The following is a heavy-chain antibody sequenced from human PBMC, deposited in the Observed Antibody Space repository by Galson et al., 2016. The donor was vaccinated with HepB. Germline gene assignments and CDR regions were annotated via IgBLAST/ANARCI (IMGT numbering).Heavy chain of an antibody. Sequence: TLFLTCTVSGGSISSGGYYWSWIRQHPGKGLEWVGFTSYSGSAHYNPSLKIPLTMSVDTSKNQLSLKLFSVTAADTAVYYCARVGRLDFWSGFYVPPFDYWGQGTMVTVSS. CDR2: TSYSGSA. D-gene: IGHD3-3*01. CDR1: GGSISSGGYY. V-gene: IGHV4-31*01. CDR3: ARVGRLDFWSGFYVPPFDY. J-gene: IGHJ4*03.